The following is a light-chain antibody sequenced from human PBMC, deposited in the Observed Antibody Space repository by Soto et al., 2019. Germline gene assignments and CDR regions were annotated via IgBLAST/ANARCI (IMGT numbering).Light chain of an antibody. CDR1: SSDVGGYKY. J-gene: IGLJ3*02. CDR3: SSYAGTHNWV. CDR2: EVN. V-gene: IGLV2-8*01. Sequence: QSALTQPPSASGSLGQSVTISCTGTSSDVGGYKYVSWYQQHPGKAPKVMIYEVNKRPSGVPDRFSGSKSGNTASLTVSGLQAEDEADYYCSSYAGTHNWVFGGGTQLTVL.